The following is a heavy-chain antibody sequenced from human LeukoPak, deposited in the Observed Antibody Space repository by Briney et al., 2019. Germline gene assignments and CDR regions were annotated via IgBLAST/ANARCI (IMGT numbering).Heavy chain of an antibody. D-gene: IGHD6-19*01. J-gene: IGHJ6*02. V-gene: IGHV1-46*01. CDR1: GYTFTSYY. Sequence: ASVKVSCKASGYTFTSYYMHWVRQTPGQGLEWMGIITPSGGSTSYAQKFQGRVTMTRDTSTSTVYMELSSLRSEDTAVYYCASVIAVAGTGGPYYYYGMDVWGQGTTVTVSS. CDR2: ITPSGGST. CDR3: ASVIAVAGTGGPYYYYGMDV.